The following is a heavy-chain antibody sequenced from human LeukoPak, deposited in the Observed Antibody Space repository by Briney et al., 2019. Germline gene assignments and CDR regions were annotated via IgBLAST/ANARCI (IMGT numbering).Heavy chain of an antibody. D-gene: IGHD3-22*01. CDR3: ARETTDSRAYFFSHH. Sequence: SVKVTCKSSGGAFNNNHLSWVGQAPGQGLEWRGGIITVFGSTTYEKKFQGRITIIADKSTATSYMELSSLRSDDTAVYFCARETTDSRAYFFSHHWGQGTLVTVSS. J-gene: IGHJ1*01. V-gene: IGHV1-69*06. CDR1: GGAFNNNH. CDR2: IITVFGST.